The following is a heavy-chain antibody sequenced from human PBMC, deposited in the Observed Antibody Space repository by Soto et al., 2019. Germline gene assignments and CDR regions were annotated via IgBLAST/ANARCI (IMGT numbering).Heavy chain of an antibody. CDR3: ARGSGISVLRFLEWRPRISSWFDP. Sequence: GGSLRLSCAASGFTFSSYAMSWVRQAPGKGLEWVSAISGSGGSTYYADSVKGRFTISRDNSKNTLYLQMNSLRAEDTAVYYCARGSGISVLRFLEWRPRISSWFDPWG. D-gene: IGHD3-3*01. V-gene: IGHV3-23*01. CDR1: GFTFSSYA. J-gene: IGHJ5*02. CDR2: ISGSGGST.